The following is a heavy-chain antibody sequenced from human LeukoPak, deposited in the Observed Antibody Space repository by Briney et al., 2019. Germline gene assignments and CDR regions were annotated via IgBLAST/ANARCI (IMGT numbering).Heavy chain of an antibody. V-gene: IGHV3-23*01. CDR2: ISGSGGST. Sequence: GGSLRLSCAAPGFTFSSYAMSWVRQAPGKGLEWVSAISGSGGSTFYADTVKGRFTISRDNSKNTLYLQMNSLRAEDTAVYYCATRSIAAVLHWGQGTQVTVSS. CDR3: ATRSIAAVLH. J-gene: IGHJ4*02. CDR1: GFTFSSYA. D-gene: IGHD6-6*01.